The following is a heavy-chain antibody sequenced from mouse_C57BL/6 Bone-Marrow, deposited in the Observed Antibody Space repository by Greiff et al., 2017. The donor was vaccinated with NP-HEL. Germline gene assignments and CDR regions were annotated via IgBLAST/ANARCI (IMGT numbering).Heavy chain of an antibody. J-gene: IGHJ1*03. Sequence: SAGALAPPSFSLPLSFPPSVFPFSGYGMFWVRQTQEKRLEWVATISSGGGNTYYTDSVKGRVTITRDNAKNTLYLQMSSLKSEDTAMYYCARQAWDFDVWGTGTTLTVSS. CDR1: VFPFSGYG. CDR2: ISSGGGNT. V-gene: IGHV5-6*01. CDR3: ARQAWDFDV.